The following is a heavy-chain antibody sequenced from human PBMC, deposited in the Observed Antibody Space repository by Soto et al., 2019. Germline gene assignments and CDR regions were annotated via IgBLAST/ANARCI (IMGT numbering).Heavy chain of an antibody. CDR1: VVSLSGYH. CDR2: INHTGYT. J-gene: IGHJ4*02. CDR3: AKGGRLRSPFGF. V-gene: IGHV4-34*01. D-gene: IGHD3-3*01. Sequence: QVQLQQWGPGLVKPSETLSLTCAVYVVSLSGYHWTWIRQPPGKGLEWIVDINHTGYTNYNPSLKSRVTISVDTSKNQFSLKLSSVTAADTAVYICAKGGRLRSPFGFWGQGTLVSVSS.